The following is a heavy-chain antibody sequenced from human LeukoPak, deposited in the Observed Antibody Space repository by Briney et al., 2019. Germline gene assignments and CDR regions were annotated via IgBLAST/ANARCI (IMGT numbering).Heavy chain of an antibody. Sequence: SGGSLRLSCAASGFTLSSYWMSWVRQAPGKGLEWVANIKQDGSEKYYVDSVKGRFTISRDNAKKSLYLQMNSLRAEDTAVYYCARIRAPTTVTYLYYYYYYMDVWGKGTTVTVSS. J-gene: IGHJ6*03. V-gene: IGHV3-7*01. CDR1: GFTLSSYW. CDR2: IKQDGSEK. D-gene: IGHD4-17*01. CDR3: ARIRAPTTVTYLYYYYYYMDV.